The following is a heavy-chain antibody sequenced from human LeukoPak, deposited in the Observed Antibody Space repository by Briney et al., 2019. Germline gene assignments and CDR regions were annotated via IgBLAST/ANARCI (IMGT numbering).Heavy chain of an antibody. CDR2: IYYSGST. CDR1: GGSISSGGYY. D-gene: IGHD5-24*01. Sequence: SQTLSLTCTVSGGSISSGGYYWSWIRQHPGKGLEWIGYIYYSGSTYYNPSLKSRVTISVDTSKNQFSLKLSSVTAADTAVYYCARQGDGLSRQNWFDPWGQGTLVTVSS. V-gene: IGHV4-31*03. J-gene: IGHJ5*02. CDR3: ARQGDGLSRQNWFDP.